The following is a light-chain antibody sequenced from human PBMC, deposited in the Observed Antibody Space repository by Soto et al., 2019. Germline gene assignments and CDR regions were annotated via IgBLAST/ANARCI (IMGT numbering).Light chain of an antibody. CDR2: DAS. V-gene: IGKV1-33*01. Sequence: DIQMTQSPSSLSASVGDRVTITCQASPDISNYLNWYQQKPGKAPKLLIYDASNLETGVPSTFSGSGSGTDFTFTISSLQPEDIATYYCQQYDNLPLTFGRGTKVEIK. CDR1: PDISNY. J-gene: IGKJ4*01. CDR3: QQYDNLPLT.